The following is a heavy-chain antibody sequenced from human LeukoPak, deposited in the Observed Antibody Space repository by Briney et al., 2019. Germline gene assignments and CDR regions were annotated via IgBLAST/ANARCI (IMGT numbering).Heavy chain of an antibody. CDR2: ISAYNGNT. CDR3: ARVGYSSSWYTPYYYYYGMDV. V-gene: IGHV1-18*01. Sequence: ASVKVSCKASGYTFTSYGISWVRQAPGQGLEWMGWISAYNGNTNYAQKLQGRVTMTTDTSTSTAYMELRGLRSDDTAVYYCARVGYSSSWYTPYYYYYGMDVWDQGTTVTVSS. D-gene: IGHD6-13*01. CDR1: GYTFTSYG. J-gene: IGHJ6*02.